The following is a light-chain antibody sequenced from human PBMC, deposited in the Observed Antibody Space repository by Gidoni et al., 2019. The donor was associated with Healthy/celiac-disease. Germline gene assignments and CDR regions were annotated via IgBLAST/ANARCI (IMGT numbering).Light chain of an antibody. CDR3: QSYDSSNQV. CDR1: SGSIASNY. J-gene: IGLJ3*02. Sequence: NFMLTQPHSVSESPGQTVTISCTRSSGSIASNYVQWYQQRPGIAPTTVIYEDNQRPSGVPDRFSGSIDSSSNSASLTISGLKTEDEADYYCQSYDSSNQVFGGGTKLTVL. CDR2: EDN. V-gene: IGLV6-57*03.